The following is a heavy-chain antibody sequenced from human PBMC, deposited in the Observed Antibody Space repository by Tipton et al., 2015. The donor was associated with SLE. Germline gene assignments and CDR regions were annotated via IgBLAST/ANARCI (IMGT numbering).Heavy chain of an antibody. CDR2: ISAYKGNT. CDR3: ARERGPGYSSGFDP. D-gene: IGHD5-18*01. J-gene: IGHJ5*02. Sequence: QLVQSGGEVKKPGASVKVSCKAVGYSLSNYGITWVRQAPGQGLEWMGWISAYKGNTNYAQKFQGRVTMTRDTSTSTVYMELSSLRSEDTAVYYCARERGPGYSSGFDPWGQGTLVTVSS. CDR1: GYSLSNYG. V-gene: IGHV1-18*04.